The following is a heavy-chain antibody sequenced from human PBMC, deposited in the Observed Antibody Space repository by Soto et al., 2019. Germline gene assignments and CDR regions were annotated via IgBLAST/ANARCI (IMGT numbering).Heavy chain of an antibody. D-gene: IGHD6-19*01. V-gene: IGHV4-39*01. CDR1: GGSISSSSYY. Sequence: NPSETLSLTCTVSGGSISSSSYYWGWIRQPPGKGLEWIGSIYYSGSTYYNPSLKSRVAISVDTSKNQFSLKLSSVTAADTAVYYCASSFRGWYYFDYWGQGTLVTVSS. CDR2: IYYSGST. J-gene: IGHJ4*02. CDR3: ASSFRGWYYFDY.